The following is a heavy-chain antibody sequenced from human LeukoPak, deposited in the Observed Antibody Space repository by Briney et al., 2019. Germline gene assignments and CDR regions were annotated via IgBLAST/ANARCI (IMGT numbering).Heavy chain of an antibody. CDR3: ARDLSAPLKYYYDSSGSYYFDY. Sequence: SETLSLTCTVSGGSINSYYWSWVRQPPGKRMEWIGYIHYTGSTNYNPSLESRVTISVDTSKNQISLKVNSVTAADTAVYYCARDLSAPLKYYYDSSGSYYFDYWGQGTLVTVSS. J-gene: IGHJ4*02. V-gene: IGHV4-59*01. CDR1: GGSINSYY. D-gene: IGHD3-22*01. CDR2: IHYTGST.